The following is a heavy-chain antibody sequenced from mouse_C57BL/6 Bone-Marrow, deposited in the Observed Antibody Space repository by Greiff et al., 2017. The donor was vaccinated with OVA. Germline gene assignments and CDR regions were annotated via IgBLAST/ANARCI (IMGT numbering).Heavy chain of an antibody. CDR1: GYTFTSYG. Sequence: VQLQESGAELARPGASVKLSCKASGYTFTSYGISWVKQRTGQGLEWIGEIYPRSGNTYYNEKFKGKATLTADKSSSTAYMELRSLTSEDSAVYFCARSGRYAMDYWGQGTSVTVSS. J-gene: IGHJ4*01. CDR3: ARSGRYAMDY. V-gene: IGHV1-81*01. CDR2: IYPRSGNT.